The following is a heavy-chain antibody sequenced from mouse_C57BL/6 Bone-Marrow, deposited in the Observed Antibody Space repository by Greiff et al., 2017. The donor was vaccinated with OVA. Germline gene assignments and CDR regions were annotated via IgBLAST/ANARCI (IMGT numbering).Heavy chain of an antibody. CDR2: IWRGGST. V-gene: IGHV2-5*01. CDR1: GFSLPSYG. D-gene: IGHD1-1*01. J-gene: IGHJ1*03. CDR3: AKIHYGSSYWYFDV. Sequence: QVQLQQSGPGLVQPSQSLSITCPVSGFSLPSYGVHWVRQSPGKGLEWLGVIWRGGSTDYNAAFMSRLSITKDNSKSQVFFKMNSLQADDTAIYYCAKIHYGSSYWYFDVWGTGTTVTVSS.